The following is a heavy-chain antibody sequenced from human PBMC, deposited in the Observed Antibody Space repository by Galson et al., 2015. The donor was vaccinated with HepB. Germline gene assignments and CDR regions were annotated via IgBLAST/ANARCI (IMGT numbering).Heavy chain of an antibody. J-gene: IGHJ5*02. D-gene: IGHD3-22*01. CDR2: NSNSGSS. CDR3: ARYGNSGYAFP. V-gene: IGHV4-4*08. CDR1: GGSISSYY. Sequence: QVQLQESGPGLVKPSETLSLTCTVSGGSISSYYWNWIRQPPGKGLEWIGYNSNSGSSNYNPSLKSRVTISVDTSKNQFSLKLSSVTAADTAVYYCARYGNSGYAFPWGQGTLVIVSS.